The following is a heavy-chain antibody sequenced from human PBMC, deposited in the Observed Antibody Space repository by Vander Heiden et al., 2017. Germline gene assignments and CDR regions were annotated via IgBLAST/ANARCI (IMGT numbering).Heavy chain of an antibody. CDR1: GFTFSSYG. J-gene: IGHJ4*02. CDR3: ATKRKGRYSYAGDYFDY. V-gene: IGHV3-30*03. D-gene: IGHD5-18*01. CDR2: ISYDGSNK. Sequence: QVQLVEPGGGVVQPGRSLRLSCAASGFTFSSYGMHWVRQAPGKGLEWVAVISYDGSNKYYADSVKGRFTISRDNSKNTLYLQMNSLRAEDTAVYYCATKRKGRYSYAGDYFDYWGQGTLVTVSS.